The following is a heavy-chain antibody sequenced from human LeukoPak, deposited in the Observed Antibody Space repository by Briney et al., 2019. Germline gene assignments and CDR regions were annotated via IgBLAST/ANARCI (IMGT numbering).Heavy chain of an antibody. CDR2: IKQDGGEK. V-gene: IGHV3-7*01. Sequence: GGSLRLSCAASGFTFSSYAMSWVRQAPGKGLEWVANIKQDGGEKYYLDSVKGRFTISRDNAKNSLYLQMNSLRAEDTAVYYCARVSAEWLLFYWGQGTLVTVSS. CDR3: ARVSAEWLLFY. J-gene: IGHJ4*02. CDR1: GFTFSSYA. D-gene: IGHD3-3*01.